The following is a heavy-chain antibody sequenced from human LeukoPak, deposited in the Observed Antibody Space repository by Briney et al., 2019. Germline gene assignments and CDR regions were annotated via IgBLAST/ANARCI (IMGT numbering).Heavy chain of an antibody. CDR2: ISGSGDST. J-gene: IGHJ5*02. V-gene: IGHV3-23*01. Sequence: PGGSLRLSCAASGFTFSTYSMNWVRQAPGKGLEWVSAISGSGDSTYYADSVKGLFTISRDNSKNMLYLQMNRLRAEDTAVYYCAKDPYSSGPYNWFDPWGQGTLVTVSS. CDR1: GFTFSTYS. D-gene: IGHD6-19*01. CDR3: AKDPYSSGPYNWFDP.